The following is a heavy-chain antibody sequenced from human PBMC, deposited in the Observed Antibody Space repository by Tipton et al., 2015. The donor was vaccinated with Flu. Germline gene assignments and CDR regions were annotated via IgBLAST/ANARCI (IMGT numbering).Heavy chain of an antibody. Sequence: TLSLTCSVTGVSISTTTYYWAWIRQPPGKGLEYMGLIYYTGSAFYSPSLKSRATISIDTAKNHFSLRLTSVTAADTAMYFCAAKGFVQADDSFDPWGQGTLVTVPP. D-gene: IGHD2-15*01. J-gene: IGHJ5*02. CDR3: AAKGFVQADDSFDP. CDR1: GVSISTTTYY. V-gene: IGHV4-39*07. CDR2: IYYTGSA.